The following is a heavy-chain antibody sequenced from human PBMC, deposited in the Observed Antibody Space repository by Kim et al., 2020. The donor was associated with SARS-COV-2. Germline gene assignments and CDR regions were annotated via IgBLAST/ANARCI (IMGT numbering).Heavy chain of an antibody. CDR3: ARDDGITIFGEVIYSSHPHFDY. D-gene: IGHD3-3*01. V-gene: IGHV1-18*01. Sequence: ASVKVSCKASGYTFTSYGISWVRQAPGQGLEWMGWISAYNGNTNYAQKIQGRVTMTTDTYTSTAYMELRSLRSDDTAVYYCARDDGITIFGEVIYSSHPHFDYWGQGTLVTVSS. CDR1: GYTFTSYG. CDR2: ISAYNGNT. J-gene: IGHJ4*02.